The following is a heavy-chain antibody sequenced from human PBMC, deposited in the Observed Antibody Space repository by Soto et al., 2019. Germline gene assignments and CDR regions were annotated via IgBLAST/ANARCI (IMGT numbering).Heavy chain of an antibody. CDR3: ARDRRVSNSWSPGDSSSYGLDV. CDR1: GGSITNAVSC. Sequence: KTPETLSLTYTVSGGSITNAVSCWHWVRQSAGKGLVWIERLYCSGTTDYTPALKSRAAISLDTAKNQVALELSSVTAADTAVYYCARDRRVSNSWSPGDSSSYGLDVWGQGSTVTVSS. D-gene: IGHD2-2*01. J-gene: IGHJ6*02. V-gene: IGHV4-30-4*01. CDR2: LYCSGTT.